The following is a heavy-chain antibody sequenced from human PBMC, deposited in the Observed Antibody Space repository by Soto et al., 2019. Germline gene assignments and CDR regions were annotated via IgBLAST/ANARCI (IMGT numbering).Heavy chain of an antibody. V-gene: IGHV3-15*07. CDR3: TTDFNIAALPFDP. CDR1: GFTFSNAW. Sequence: PGGSLRLSCAASGFTFSNAWMNWVRQAPGKGLEWVGRIKSKTDGGTTDYAAPVKGRFTISRDDSKNTLYLQMNSLKTEDTAVYYCTTDFNIAALPFDPWGQGTLVTVSS. J-gene: IGHJ5*02. D-gene: IGHD6-6*01. CDR2: IKSKTDGGTT.